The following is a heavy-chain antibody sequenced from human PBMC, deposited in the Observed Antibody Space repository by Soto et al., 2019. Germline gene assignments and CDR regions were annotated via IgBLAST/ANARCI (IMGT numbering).Heavy chain of an antibody. CDR3: ARDREMATISYYYYYGMDF. CDR1: GGTFSSYA. J-gene: IGHJ6*02. D-gene: IGHD5-12*01. Sequence: QVQLVQSGAEVKKPGSSVKVSCKASGGTFSSYAISWVRQAPGQGLEWMGGVIPIFGTAHYAQKFQGRVTINADESTSTANMELSSLRSEDTAMYYCARDREMATISYYYYYGMDFWGQGTTVTVSS. CDR2: VIPIFGTA. V-gene: IGHV1-69*01.